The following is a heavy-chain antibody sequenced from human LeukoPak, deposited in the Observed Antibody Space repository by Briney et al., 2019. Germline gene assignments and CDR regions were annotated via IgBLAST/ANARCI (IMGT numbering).Heavy chain of an antibody. J-gene: IGHJ4*02. D-gene: IGHD3-22*01. CDR1: GFTFSNSP. Sequence: GRSLRLSCAASGFTFSNSPMHWVRRAPGKGLEWVAVISPHSDIKNYADSVKDRFTISRDNSKNTLDLQMNSLRAEDTAVYHCAREGRSSGYAAYFDYWGQGGLGTVSS. CDR3: AREGRSSGYAAYFDY. CDR2: ISPHSDIK. V-gene: IGHV3-30*04.